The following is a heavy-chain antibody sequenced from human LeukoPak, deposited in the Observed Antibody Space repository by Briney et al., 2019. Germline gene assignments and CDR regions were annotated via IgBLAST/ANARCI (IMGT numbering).Heavy chain of an antibody. J-gene: IGHJ4*02. CDR2: IKQDGSEK. V-gene: IGHV3-7*01. CDR3: ARDREGSGSYYDY. Sequence: GGSLRLSCAASGFTFSSYWMSWVRQAPGKGLEWVANIKQDGSEKYYVDSVKGRFTISRDNAKNSLYLQMNSLRAEDTAVYYCARDREGSGSYYDYWGQGTLVTVSS. CDR1: GFTFSSYW. D-gene: IGHD3-10*01.